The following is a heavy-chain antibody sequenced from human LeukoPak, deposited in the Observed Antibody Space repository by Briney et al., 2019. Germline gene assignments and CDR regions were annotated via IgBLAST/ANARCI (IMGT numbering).Heavy chain of an antibody. CDR1: GFTFDDYG. V-gene: IGHV3-20*04. CDR2: INWNADST. CDR3: AREANRKVVRGWFDP. J-gene: IGHJ5*02. Sequence: GGSLRLSCAASGFTFDDYGMSWVRQAPGKGLEWVSAINWNADSTGNADSVRGGFTISSDNVKNSLYLQMNSLRAEDTAVYYCAREANRKVVRGWFDPWGQGTLVTVSS. D-gene: IGHD2-2*01.